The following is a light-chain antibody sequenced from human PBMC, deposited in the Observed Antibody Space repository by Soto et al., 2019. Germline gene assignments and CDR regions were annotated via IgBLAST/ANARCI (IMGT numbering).Light chain of an antibody. Sequence: EIVLTQSPGTLSLSPGDRATISCRASQSVSNSYLACYQQKPGQATTLLIYGASSRSTGIPDRFSGSGSDTDVTLTISSLEPEEFAVYYCQQYGSSLSITFGQGTRLEIK. CDR2: GAS. CDR1: QSVSNSY. V-gene: IGKV3-20*01. J-gene: IGKJ5*01. CDR3: QQYGSSLSIT.